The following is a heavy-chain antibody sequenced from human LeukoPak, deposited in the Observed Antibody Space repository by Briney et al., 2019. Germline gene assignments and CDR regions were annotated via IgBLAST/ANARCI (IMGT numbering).Heavy chain of an antibody. CDR1: GYTFTSYS. V-gene: IGHV1-18*01. CDR3: ARASYCSGGSCYSDY. CDR2: ISAYNGNT. J-gene: IGHJ4*02. Sequence: ASVKVSCKASGYTFTSYSISWVRQAPGQGLEWMGWISAYNGNTIYAQKVKGRVTMTTDTSTSIAYMELRSLKSDDTAMYYCARASYCSGGSCYSDYWGQGTLVTVSS. D-gene: IGHD2-15*01.